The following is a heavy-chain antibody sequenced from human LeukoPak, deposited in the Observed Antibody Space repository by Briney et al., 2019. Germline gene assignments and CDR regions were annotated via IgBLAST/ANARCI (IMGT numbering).Heavy chain of an antibody. CDR2: ISASGRTT. CDR3: ARRGAYDDYEENYGMDV. D-gene: IGHD4-17*01. CDR1: GFTFSNYV. Sequence: GGSLRLSCAASGFTFSNYVMSWVRQPPGKGLEWVSGISASGRTTNYADSVRGRFTMSRDNSKKTLDLQMTSLRAEDTAVYYCARRGAYDDYEENYGMDVWGQGTTVTVSS. V-gene: IGHV3-23*01. J-gene: IGHJ6*02.